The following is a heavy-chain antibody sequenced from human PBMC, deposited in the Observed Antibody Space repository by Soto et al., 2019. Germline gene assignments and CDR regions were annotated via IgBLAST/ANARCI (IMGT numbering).Heavy chain of an antibody. CDR3: AKEDSNSLGMDA. V-gene: IGHV3-23*01. D-gene: IGHD3-22*01. CDR1: GFTFSSYA. J-gene: IGHJ6*02. Sequence: QPGGSLRLSCAASGFTFSSYAMSWVRQAPGKGLQWVSSISGTGRNTYYTDSVKGRFAISRDNSKNTLYLQMGSLRAEDTAVYYCAKEDSNSLGMDAWGQGTTVTVSS. CDR2: ISGTGRNT.